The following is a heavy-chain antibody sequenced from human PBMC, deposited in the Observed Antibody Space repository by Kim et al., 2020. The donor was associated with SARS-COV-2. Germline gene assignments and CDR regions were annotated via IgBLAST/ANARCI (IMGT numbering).Heavy chain of an antibody. V-gene: IGHV3-23*01. J-gene: IGHJ6*02. CDR3: AKVTPLYSSGWFHSRAWGMDV. Sequence: GGSLRLSCAASGFTFSSYAMSWVRQAPGKGLEWVSAISGSGGSTYYADSVKGRFTISRDNSKNTLYLQMNSLRAEDTAVYYCAKVTPLYSSGWFHSRAWGMDVWGQGTTVTVSS. CDR2: ISGSGGST. CDR1: GFTFSSYA. D-gene: IGHD6-19*01.